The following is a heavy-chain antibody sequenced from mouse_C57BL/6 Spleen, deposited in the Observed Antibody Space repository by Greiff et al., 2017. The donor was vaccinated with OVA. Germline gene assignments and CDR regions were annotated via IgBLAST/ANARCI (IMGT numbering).Heavy chain of an antibody. D-gene: IGHD3-2*02. CDR2: IDPENGDT. CDR3: TTKLRTWFAY. Sequence: DVHLVESGAELVRPGASVKLSCTASGFNIKDDYMHWVKQRPEQGLEWIGWIDPENGDTEYASKFQGKATITADTSSNTAYLQLSSLTSEDTAVYYCTTKLRTWFAYWGQGTLVTVSA. CDR1: GFNIKDDY. J-gene: IGHJ3*01. V-gene: IGHV14-4*01.